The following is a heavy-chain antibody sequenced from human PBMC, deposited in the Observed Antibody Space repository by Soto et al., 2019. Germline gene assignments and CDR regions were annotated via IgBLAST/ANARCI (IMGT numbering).Heavy chain of an antibody. CDR1: GFTFSSYA. CDR3: ARVGLRFLEWLSWFDP. CDR2: ISYDGSNK. J-gene: IGHJ5*02. D-gene: IGHD3-3*01. V-gene: IGHV3-30-3*01. Sequence: PGGSLRLSCAASGFTFSSYAMHWVRQAPGKGLEWVAVISYDGSNKYYADSVKGRFTISRDNSKNTLYLQMNSLRAEDTAVYYCARVGLRFLEWLSWFDPWGQGTLVTVSS.